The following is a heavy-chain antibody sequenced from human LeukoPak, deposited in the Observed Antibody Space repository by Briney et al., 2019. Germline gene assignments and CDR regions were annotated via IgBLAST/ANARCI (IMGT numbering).Heavy chain of an antibody. CDR2: IFYSGSN. V-gene: IGHV4-30-4*01. D-gene: IGHD3-10*01. CDR1: GGSINSGDYY. Sequence: SQTLSLTCTVSGGSINSGDYYWSWIRRPPGRGLEWIGYIFYSGSNCSNPSLKSRVTISVHTSKKQCSLKLSSVTVPDTAVYYCAGSGSYSWFHPWGKGTMVSVSS. CDR3: AGSGSYSWFHP. J-gene: IGHJ5*02.